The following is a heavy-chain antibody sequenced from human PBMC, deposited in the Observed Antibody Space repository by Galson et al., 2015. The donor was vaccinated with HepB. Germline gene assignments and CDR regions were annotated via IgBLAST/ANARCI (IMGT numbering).Heavy chain of an antibody. D-gene: IGHD3-3*01. CDR1: GGTFSSYA. J-gene: IGHJ4*02. Sequence: SVKVSCKASGGTFSSYAISWVRQAPGQGLEWMGGIIPIFGTANYAQKFQGRVTITADESTSTAYMELSSLRSEDTAVYYCARATYYTIFGVVIILSYFDYWGQGTLVTVSS. V-gene: IGHV1-69*13. CDR3: ARATYYTIFGVVIILSYFDY. CDR2: IIPIFGTA.